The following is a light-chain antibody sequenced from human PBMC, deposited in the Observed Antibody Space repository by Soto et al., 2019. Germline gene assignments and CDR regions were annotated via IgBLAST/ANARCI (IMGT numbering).Light chain of an antibody. Sequence: GDRVTITCRASQGIRSHLAWHQQKPAKAPKLLIYEVSTLQSGVPSRCSGRGSTTDFTITISSLQPEDFATYYCQHLNGYPITFGQGTRLEIK. CDR3: QHLNGYPIT. CDR1: QGIRSH. V-gene: IGKV1-9*01. CDR2: EVS. J-gene: IGKJ5*01.